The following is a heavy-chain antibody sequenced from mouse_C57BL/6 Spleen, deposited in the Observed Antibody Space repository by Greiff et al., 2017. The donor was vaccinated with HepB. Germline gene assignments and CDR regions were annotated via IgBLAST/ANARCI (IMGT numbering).Heavy chain of an antibody. D-gene: IGHD1-1*01. CDR1: GYTFTSYW. J-gene: IGHJ3*01. CDR3: ETAYYYGSTRGFAY. CDR2: IYPGSGST. Sequence: QVQLQQPGAELVKPGASVKMSCKASGYTFTSYWITWVKQRPGQGLEWIGDIYPGSGSTNYNEKFKSKATLTVDTSSSTAYMQLSSLTSEDSAVYYCETAYYYGSTRGFAYWGQGTLVTVSA. V-gene: IGHV1-55*01.